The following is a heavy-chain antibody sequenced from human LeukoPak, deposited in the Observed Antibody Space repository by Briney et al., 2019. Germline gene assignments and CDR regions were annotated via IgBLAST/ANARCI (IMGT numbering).Heavy chain of an antibody. CDR3: AHLSWGYQSDFDY. D-gene: IGHD2-2*01. CDR2: INPNSGGT. J-gene: IGHJ4*02. V-gene: IGHV1-2*02. CDR1: GYTFTGYF. Sequence: GASVKVSCKAFGYTFTGYFIHWVRQAPGQGLEWMGWINPNSGGTNYAQKFQGRVTMTRDTSISTAYMELSRLRSDDTAVYYCAHLSWGYQSDFDYWGQGTLVTVSS.